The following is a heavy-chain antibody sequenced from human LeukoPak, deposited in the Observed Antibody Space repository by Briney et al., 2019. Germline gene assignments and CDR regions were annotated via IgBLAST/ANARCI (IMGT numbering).Heavy chain of an antibody. J-gene: IGHJ6*02. CDR1: GYTFTGYY. V-gene: IGHV1-2*02. CDR3: AKGATEGYYYYYGLDV. CDR2: INPKSGAT. Sequence: GASVKVSCKASGYTFTGYYMHWVRQAPGRGLEWMGWINPKSGATTYAQKFQDRVTLTRDTSINTAYMGLSGLTSDDTAVFYCAKGATEGYYYYYGLDVWGQGTTVTVSS.